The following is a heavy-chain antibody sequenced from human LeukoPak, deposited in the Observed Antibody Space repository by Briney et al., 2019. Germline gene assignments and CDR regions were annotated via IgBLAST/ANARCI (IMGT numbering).Heavy chain of an antibody. J-gene: IGHJ4*02. D-gene: IGHD1-26*01. CDR3: ASWESFNY. CDR1: GGSISSSSYY. V-gene: IGHV4-39*01. CDR2: IYYSGST. Sequence: PSETLSLTCTVSGGSISSSSYYWGWIRQPPGKGLEWIGSIYYSGSTYYNPSLKSRVTISVDTSKNQFSLKLSSVTAADTAVYYCASWESFNYWGQGTLVTVSS.